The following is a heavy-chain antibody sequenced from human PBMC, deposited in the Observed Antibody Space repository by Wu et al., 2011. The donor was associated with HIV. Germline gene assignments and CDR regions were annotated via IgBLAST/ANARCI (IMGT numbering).Heavy chain of an antibody. Sequence: GYTFTYLWCRAGCDRPLDKGLSGWDGSALTVVTQTMHRKLQGRVTMTTDTSTNTAYMELKSLRSDDTAVYYCARDESGSSSYYGMDVWGQGTTVTVSS. CDR3: ARDESGSSSYYGMDV. D-gene: IGHD1-26*01. J-gene: IGHJ6*02. V-gene: IGHV1-18*01. CDR2: SALTVVT. CDR1: GYTFTYLW.